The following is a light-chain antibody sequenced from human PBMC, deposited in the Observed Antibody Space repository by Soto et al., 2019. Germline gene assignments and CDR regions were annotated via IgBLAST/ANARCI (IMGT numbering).Light chain of an antibody. CDR2: DAS. V-gene: IGKV3-15*01. CDR3: QHYINWPPET. Sequence: EVVKTQSPATLSVSPGDRATLSCRASQTVKSKLAWYQQKRGQAPRLLIYDASTRATGVPARFSGSGSGTEFTRTISGLQSEDFAVYYCQHYINWPPETFGQGTKVEIK. J-gene: IGKJ1*01. CDR1: QTVKSK.